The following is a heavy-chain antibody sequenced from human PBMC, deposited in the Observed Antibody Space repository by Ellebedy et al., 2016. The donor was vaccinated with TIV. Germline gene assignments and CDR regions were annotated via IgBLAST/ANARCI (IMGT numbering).Heavy chain of an antibody. D-gene: IGHD2-15*01. CDR3: AKFLGFRSGATCVIDH. Sequence: PGGSLRLSCAASGFTFSSYAMSWVRQAPGKGLEWVSAISGNGGHTHYADPVKGRFTISRDNSKNTLYLQMKSLRAEDTAVYYCAKFLGFRSGATCVIDHWGQGTLVTVSS. CDR1: GFTFSSYA. CDR2: ISGNGGHT. V-gene: IGHV3-23*01. J-gene: IGHJ4*02.